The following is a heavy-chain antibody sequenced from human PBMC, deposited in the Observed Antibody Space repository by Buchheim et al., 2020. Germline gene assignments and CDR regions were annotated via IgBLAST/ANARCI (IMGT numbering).Heavy chain of an antibody. J-gene: IGHJ4*02. CDR1: GFTFSSYG. V-gene: IGHV3-33*06. CDR2: IWYDGSNK. D-gene: IGHD6-13*01. Sequence: QVQLVESGGGVVQPGRSLRPSCAASGFTFSSYGMHWVRQAPGKGLEWVAVIWYDGSNKYYADSVKGRFTISRDNSKNTLYLQMNSLRAEDTAVYYCAKDWGKQQLVGWGDYWGQGT. CDR3: AKDWGKQQLVGWGDY.